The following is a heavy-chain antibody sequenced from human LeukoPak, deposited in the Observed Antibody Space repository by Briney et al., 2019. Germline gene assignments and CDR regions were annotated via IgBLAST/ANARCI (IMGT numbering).Heavy chain of an antibody. D-gene: IGHD6-13*01. Sequence: PSGTLSLTCAVSGYSISSGYYWDWIRQPPGKGLEWIGSIYRSGTTYYNVSLKSRVTISVDTSKNQFSLKLSSVTAADAAVYYCARQDRASAGVIYMDVWGKGTTVTVSS. CDR1: GYSISSGYY. J-gene: IGHJ6*03. V-gene: IGHV4-38-2*01. CDR2: IYRSGTT. CDR3: ARQDRASAGVIYMDV.